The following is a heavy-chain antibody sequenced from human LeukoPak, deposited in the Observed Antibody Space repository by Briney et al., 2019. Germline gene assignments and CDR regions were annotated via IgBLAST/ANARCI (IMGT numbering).Heavy chain of an antibody. CDR2: ITMNSVT. CDR3: TRGRYQFLGPNDS. J-gene: IGHJ4*02. D-gene: IGHD1-20*01. V-gene: IGHV3-48*02. Sequence: PGGSLRLSCSASGISISDYGMSWVRQAPGKGLEWLSYITMNSVTLYAESVKGRFTTSRDNDKNSVYLQLNSLRDEDTAVYYCTRGRYQFLGPNDSWGQGSLVSVSS. CDR1: GISISDYG.